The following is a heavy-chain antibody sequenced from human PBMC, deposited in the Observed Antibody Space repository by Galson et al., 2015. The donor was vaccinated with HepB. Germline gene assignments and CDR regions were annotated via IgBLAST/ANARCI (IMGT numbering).Heavy chain of an antibody. Sequence: SLRLSCATSGFTFSDYSMNWVRQAPGKGLEWVSYISSGSSTVHYVDSVKGRFTIPRDNAKNSLYLQMNSLRAEDTAVYYCAGASSLYGSGSYFDYWGQGTLVTVSS. CDR3: AGASSLYGSGSYFDY. D-gene: IGHD3-10*01. CDR2: ISSGSSTV. V-gene: IGHV3-48*01. J-gene: IGHJ4*02. CDR1: GFTFSDYS.